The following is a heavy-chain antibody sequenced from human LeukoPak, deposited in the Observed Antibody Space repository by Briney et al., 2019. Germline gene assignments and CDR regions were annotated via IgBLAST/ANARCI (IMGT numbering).Heavy chain of an antibody. V-gene: IGHV4-4*07. D-gene: IGHD1-1*01. Sequence: SETLSLTCTVSGGSISSYYWSWIRQPAGKGLEWIGRIYTSGSTNYNPSLKSQVTMSVDTSKNQFSLKLSSVTAADTAVYYCAREKNWNPNGNWFDPWGQGTLVTVSS. J-gene: IGHJ5*02. CDR2: IYTSGST. CDR3: AREKNWNPNGNWFDP. CDR1: GGSISSYY.